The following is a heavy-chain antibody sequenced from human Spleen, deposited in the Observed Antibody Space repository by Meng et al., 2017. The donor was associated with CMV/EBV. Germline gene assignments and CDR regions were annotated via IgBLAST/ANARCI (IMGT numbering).Heavy chain of an antibody. Sequence: ASVKVSCKVSGYTLTELSRHWVRQASGNGLGWLGDFDPEDGETIYAQRFQGRITMTKDTSADTAYMELSSLRSEDTAVYYCARGSFGSGTYVYYYAMDVWGQGTTVTVSS. CDR3: ARGSFGSGTYVYYYAMDV. CDR1: GYTLTELS. J-gene: IGHJ6*02. D-gene: IGHD3-10*01. CDR2: FDPEDGET. V-gene: IGHV1-24*01.